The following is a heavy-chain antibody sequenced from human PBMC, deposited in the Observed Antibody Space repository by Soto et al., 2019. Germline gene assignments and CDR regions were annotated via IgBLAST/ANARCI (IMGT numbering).Heavy chain of an antibody. J-gene: IGHJ4*02. CDR1: GFTFSSYG. CDR3: AKDRYGSGSYYFFDY. D-gene: IGHD3-10*01. CDR2: ISYDGSNK. V-gene: IGHV3-30*18. Sequence: QVQLVESGGGVVQPGRSLRLSCAASGFTFSSYGMHWVRQAPGKGLEWVAVISYDGSNKYYADSVKGRFTISRDNSKSTLYLQMNSLRAEDTAVYYCAKDRYGSGSYYFFDYWGQGTLVTVSS.